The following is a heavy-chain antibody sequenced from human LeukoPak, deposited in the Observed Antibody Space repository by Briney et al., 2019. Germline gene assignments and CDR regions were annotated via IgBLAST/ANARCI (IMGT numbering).Heavy chain of an antibody. CDR1: GDSINSLDL. CDR3: AGLVGRYSSGLYYYYFDY. V-gene: IGHV4-4*02. Sequence: SGTLSLTCTVSGDSINSLDLWSWVRQPPGKGLEWIGEMYLSGTTHSNPSVKSRVTISIDKYKNQLLLNLSSVTAADTAVYYCAGLVGRYSSGLYYYYFDYWGQGTLVTVSS. CDR2: MYLSGTT. D-gene: IGHD3-22*01. J-gene: IGHJ4*02.